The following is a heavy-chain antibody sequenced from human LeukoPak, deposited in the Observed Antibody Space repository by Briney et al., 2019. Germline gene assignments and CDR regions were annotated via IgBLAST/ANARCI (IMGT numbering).Heavy chain of an antibody. D-gene: IGHD6-19*01. CDR1: GFTFSSYS. CDR2: ISTSSSYI. CDR3: ASIAVAGLYFDY. V-gene: IGHV3-21*01. Sequence: GGSLRLSCAASGFTFSSYSMNWVRQAPGKGLEWVSSISTSSSYIYYADSVKGRFTISRDNAKNSLYLQMNSLRAEDTAVYYCASIAVAGLYFDYWGQGTLVAVSS. J-gene: IGHJ4*02.